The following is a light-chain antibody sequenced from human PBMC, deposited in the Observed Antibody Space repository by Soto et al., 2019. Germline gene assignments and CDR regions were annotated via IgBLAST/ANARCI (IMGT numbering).Light chain of an antibody. CDR2: EVS. CDR1: SSDVGSYNL. J-gene: IGLJ2*01. V-gene: IGLV2-23*02. Sequence: QSALTQPASVSGSPGQSITISCTGTSSDVGSYNLVSWYQQHPGKAPKLMIYEVSKRPSGVSNRFSGSKSGNTASLTISGRQAEDEADYYCCSYAGSKGVVFGGGTKVTVL. CDR3: CSYAGSKGVV.